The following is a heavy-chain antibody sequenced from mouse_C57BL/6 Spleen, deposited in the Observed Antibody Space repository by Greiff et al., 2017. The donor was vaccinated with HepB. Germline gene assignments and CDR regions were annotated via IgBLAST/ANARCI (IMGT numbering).Heavy chain of an antibody. CDR3: ARLKVPFAY. CDR2: IYPSDSET. Sequence: VHLQQSGAELVRPGSSVKLSCKASGYTFTSYWMDWVKQRPGQGLEWIGNIYPSDSETHYNQKFKDKATLTVDKSSSTAYMQLSSLTSEDSAFYYCARLKVPFAYWGQGTLVTVSA. J-gene: IGHJ3*01. CDR1: GYTFTSYW. V-gene: IGHV1-61*01.